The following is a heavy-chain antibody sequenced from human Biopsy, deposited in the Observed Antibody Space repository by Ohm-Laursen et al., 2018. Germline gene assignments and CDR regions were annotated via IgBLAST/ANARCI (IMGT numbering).Heavy chain of an antibody. Sequence: SLRLSCAASGFSFSRYWMHWVRQGPGKGLVWVSRIKIDGSTTRYADSVKGRFTISRDNAKNTLYLQMNSLGVEDSAVYYCARDMYYITNWRAFDMWGQGTMVTVAS. J-gene: IGHJ3*02. CDR2: IKIDGSTT. CDR1: GFSFSRYW. CDR3: ARDMYYITNWRAFDM. D-gene: IGHD1-1*01. V-gene: IGHV3-74*01.